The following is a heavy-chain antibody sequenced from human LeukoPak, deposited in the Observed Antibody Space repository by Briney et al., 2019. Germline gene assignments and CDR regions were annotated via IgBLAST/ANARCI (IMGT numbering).Heavy chain of an antibody. J-gene: IGHJ4*02. CDR2: ISAYNGNT. V-gene: IGHV1-18*01. CDR3: ARGIVVVPAADPHFDY. Sequence: ASVRVSCKASGYTFTNYGISWVRQAPGQGLEWMGWISAYNGNTNYAQKLQGRVTMTTDTSTSTAYMELRSLRSDDTAVYYCARGIVVVPAADPHFDYWGQGTLVTVSS. D-gene: IGHD2-2*01. CDR1: GYTFTNYG.